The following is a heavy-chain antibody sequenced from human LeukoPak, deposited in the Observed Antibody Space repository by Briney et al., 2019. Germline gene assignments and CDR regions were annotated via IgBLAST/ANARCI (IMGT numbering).Heavy chain of an antibody. CDR2: ISYDGSNK. Sequence: GGSLRLSCAASGFTFSSYAMHGVRQAPGKGLEWVAVISYDGSNKYYADSVKGRFTISRDNSKNTLYLQMNSLRAEDTAVYYCARGLEPKVDYFDYWGQGTLVTVSS. J-gene: IGHJ4*02. D-gene: IGHD1-1*01. CDR1: GFTFSSYA. V-gene: IGHV3-30-3*01. CDR3: ARGLEPKVDYFDY.